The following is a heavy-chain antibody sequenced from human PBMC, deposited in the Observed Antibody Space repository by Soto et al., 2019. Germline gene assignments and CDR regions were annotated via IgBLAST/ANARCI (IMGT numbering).Heavy chain of an antibody. J-gene: IGHJ4*02. CDR3: ARDLVRDGYNYNGGCDY. V-gene: IGHV1-69*01. Sequence: QVQLVQSGAEVKKPGSSVKVSCKASGGTFSSYAISWVRQAPGQGLEWMGGIIPIFGTANYAQKFQGRVTITADESTSTAYMELSSLRSEDTAVYYCARDLVRDGYNYNGGCDYWGQGTLVTVSS. D-gene: IGHD5-12*01. CDR1: GGTFSSYA. CDR2: IIPIFGTA.